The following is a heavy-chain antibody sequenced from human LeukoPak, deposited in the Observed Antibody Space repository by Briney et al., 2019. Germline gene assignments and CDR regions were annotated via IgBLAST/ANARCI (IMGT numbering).Heavy chain of an antibody. J-gene: IGHJ4*02. D-gene: IGHD3-10*01. CDR3: ARDRASGYFDY. Sequence: SETLSLTCTVSGVSISSYYWSWIRQPPGKGLEWIGYIDYSGNTNYNPSLKSRVTISVDTSKNQFSLKLSSVTAADTAVYYCARDRASGYFDYWGQGTLVTVSS. V-gene: IGHV4-59*01. CDR1: GVSISSYY. CDR2: IDYSGNT.